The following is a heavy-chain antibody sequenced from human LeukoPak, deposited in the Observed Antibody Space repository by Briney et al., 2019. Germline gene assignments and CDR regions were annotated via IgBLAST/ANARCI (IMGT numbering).Heavy chain of an antibody. CDR3: ARDVSGAAAGPVYFDY. CDR1: GYTFTSYY. CDR2: INPSGGST. J-gene: IGHJ4*02. Sequence: ASVKVSCKASGYTFTSYYMHWVRQAPGQGLEWMGIINPSGGSTSYAQKFQGRVTMTRDTSTSTVYMELSSLRSEDTAVYYCARDVSGAAAGPVYFDYWGQGTLVTVSS. D-gene: IGHD6-25*01. V-gene: IGHV1-46*01.